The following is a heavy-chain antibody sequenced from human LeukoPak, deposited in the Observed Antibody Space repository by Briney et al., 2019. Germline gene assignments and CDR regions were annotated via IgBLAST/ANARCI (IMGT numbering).Heavy chain of an antibody. CDR1: GLTFSSHW. D-gene: IGHD2-2*02. J-gene: IGHJ6*02. CDR3: AGDVLTPYCSSTSCYTIDYGMDV. Sequence: PGGSLRLSCAASGLTFSSHWMHWVRQAPGKGLVWVSRITNDGSSTTYADSVKGRFTISRDNSKNTLYLQMNSLRAEDTAVYYCAGDVLTPYCSSTSCYTIDYGMDVWGQGTTVTVSS. V-gene: IGHV3-74*01. CDR2: ITNDGSST.